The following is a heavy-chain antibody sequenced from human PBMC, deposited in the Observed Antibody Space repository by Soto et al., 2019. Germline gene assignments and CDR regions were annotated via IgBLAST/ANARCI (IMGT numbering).Heavy chain of an antibody. D-gene: IGHD4-17*01. Sequence: QMQLVESGGGVVQPGTSLTLSCVASGFTFSAFGMHWVRQAPGKGLEWVAISSYGGSNKYYGDSVQGRFTISRDNSRDTLSLQMNNLRDEDTAVYYCAKGPLRFPAYGDYADYSYGMDVWGQGTTVTVSS. V-gene: IGHV3-30*18. CDR2: SSYGGSNK. J-gene: IGHJ6*02. CDR3: AKGPLRFPAYGDYADYSYGMDV. CDR1: GFTFSAFG.